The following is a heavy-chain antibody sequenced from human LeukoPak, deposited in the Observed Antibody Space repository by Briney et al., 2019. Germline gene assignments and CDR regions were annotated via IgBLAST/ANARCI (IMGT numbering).Heavy chain of an antibody. J-gene: IGHJ4*02. CDR1: GFTFSSYG. CDR3: AKDQFMVRGVDF. CDR2: IRYDGSNK. V-gene: IGHV3-30*02. D-gene: IGHD3-10*01. Sequence: PGGPLRLSCAASGFTFSSYGMHWVRQAPGKGLEWVAFIRYDGSNKYYADSVKGRFTISRDNSKNTLYLQMNSLRAEDTAVYYCAKDQFMVRGVDFWGQGTLVTVSS.